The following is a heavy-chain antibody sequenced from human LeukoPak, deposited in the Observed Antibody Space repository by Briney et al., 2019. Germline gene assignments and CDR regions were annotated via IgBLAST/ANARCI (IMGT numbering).Heavy chain of an antibody. CDR3: AKHYDFWSGYYTAPSFDY. Sequence: GGSLRLSCAASGFTFSSYWMSWVRQAPGKGLEWVSAISGSGGSTYYADSVKGRFTISRDNSKNTLYLQMNSLRAEDTAVYYCAKHYDFWSGYYTAPSFDYWGQGTLVTVSS. CDR1: GFTFSSYW. J-gene: IGHJ4*02. V-gene: IGHV3-23*01. D-gene: IGHD3-3*01. CDR2: ISGSGGST.